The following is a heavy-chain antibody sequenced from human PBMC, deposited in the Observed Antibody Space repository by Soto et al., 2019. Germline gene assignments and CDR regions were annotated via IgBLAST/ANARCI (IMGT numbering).Heavy chain of an antibody. V-gene: IGHV3-21*06. CDR1: GFTFTRFS. CDR2: ISSTTNYI. J-gene: IGHJ4*02. Sequence: GGSLRLSCAASGFTFTRFSMNWVRQAPGKGLGWVSSISSTTNYIYYGDSMKGRFTISRDNAKNSLYLEMNSLRAEDTAVYYCARESEDLTSNFDYWGQGTLVTVAS. CDR3: ARESEDLTSNFDY.